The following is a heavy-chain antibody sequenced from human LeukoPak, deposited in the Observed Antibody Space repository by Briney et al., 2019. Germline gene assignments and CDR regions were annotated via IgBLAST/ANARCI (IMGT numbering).Heavy chain of an antibody. CDR1: GFTFSSYW. CDR3: AKDPGAHYYGSGSYRRGYYFDY. D-gene: IGHD3-10*01. J-gene: IGHJ4*02. Sequence: WGSLRLPCAASGFTFSSYWMRWVRQAPGKGLVWVSRISTDGSSTNYADSVKGRFTISRDNAKNTLYLQMNSLRAEDTAVYYCAKDPGAHYYGSGSYRRGYYFDYWGQGTLVTVSS. CDR2: ISTDGSST. V-gene: IGHV3-74*01.